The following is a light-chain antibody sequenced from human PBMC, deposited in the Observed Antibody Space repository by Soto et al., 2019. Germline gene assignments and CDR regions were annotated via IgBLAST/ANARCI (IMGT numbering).Light chain of an antibody. J-gene: IGKJ1*01. CDR3: QQYGDSPRR. V-gene: IGKV3-20*01. CDR2: GAS. CDR1: QSVSSNY. Sequence: EIVLTQSPGTLSLSPGERVTLSCRASQSVSSNYLAWYQLKLGQAPRLLIYGASTRATGIPDRFSGSGSGSDFTLTISRLEPEDFPVYYCQQYGDSPRRFGQGTKVEI.